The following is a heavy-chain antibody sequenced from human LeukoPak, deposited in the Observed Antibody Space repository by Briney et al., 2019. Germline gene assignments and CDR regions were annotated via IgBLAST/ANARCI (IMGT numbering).Heavy chain of an antibody. V-gene: IGHV4-39*01. Sequence: SETLSLTWTLAGGSISSSSYYWGWIRQPPGKGLEWIGSIYFSGNTYYNPSLKNRVTASVDTSKNQFSLKLSSVTAADTAVYYCARQWRPTVTYIGGSNWVRGTLVTVS. D-gene: IGHD4-17*01. CDR2: IYFSGNT. CDR1: GGSISSSSYY. CDR3: ARQWRPTVTYIGGSN. J-gene: IGHJ4*02.